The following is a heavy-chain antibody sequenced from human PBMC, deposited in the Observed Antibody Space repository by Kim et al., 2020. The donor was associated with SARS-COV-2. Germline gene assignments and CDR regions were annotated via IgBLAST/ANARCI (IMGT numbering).Heavy chain of an antibody. CDR3: AKDLRAPGYYYGMDV. CDR1: GFTFSSYA. D-gene: IGHD3-16*01. CDR2: IYSGGSNT. Sequence: GGSLRLSCAASGFTFSSYAMSWVRQIPGKGLEWVSVIYSGGSNTYYADSVKGRFTISRDNSKSTLYLQMNSLRAEDTAVYYCAKDLRAPGYYYGMDVWGQGTTVTVSS. J-gene: IGHJ6*02. V-gene: IGHV3-23*03.